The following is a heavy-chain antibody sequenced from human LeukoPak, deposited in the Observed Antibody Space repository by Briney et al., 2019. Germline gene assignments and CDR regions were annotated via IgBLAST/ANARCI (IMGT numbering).Heavy chain of an antibody. CDR2: IIPIFGTA. D-gene: IGHD2-2*01. CDR3: ASPRGYCSSTSCPYDY. V-gene: IGHV1-69*05. CDR1: GGTFSSYA. Sequence: GASVKVSCKASGGTFSSYAISWVRQAPGQGLESMRGIIPIFGTANYAQKFQGRVTITTDESTSTAYMELSSLRSEDTAVYYCASPRGYCSSTSCPYDYWGQGTLVTVSS. J-gene: IGHJ4*02.